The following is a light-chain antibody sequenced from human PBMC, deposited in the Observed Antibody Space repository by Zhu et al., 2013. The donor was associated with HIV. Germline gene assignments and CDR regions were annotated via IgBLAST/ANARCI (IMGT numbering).Light chain of an antibody. CDR2: KAS. CDR3: QQYNSYPWT. V-gene: IGKV1-5*03. J-gene: IGKJ1*01. CDR1: QSISSW. Sequence: DIQMTQSPSTLSASVGDRVTITCRASQSISSWLAWYQQKPGKAPKLLIYKASSLESGSHQGSAAVDLGQNSLSPSAACSLMICNLYCQQYNSYPWTFGQGTKVEIK.